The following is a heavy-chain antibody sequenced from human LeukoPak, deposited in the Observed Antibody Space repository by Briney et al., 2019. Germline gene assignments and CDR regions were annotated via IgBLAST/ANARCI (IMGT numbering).Heavy chain of an antibody. CDR2: ISGSGGST. CDR3: AKDRPTYYDILTGPRAPNWFDP. J-gene: IGHJ5*02. V-gene: IGHV3-23*01. CDR1: GFTFSSYA. Sequence: GGSLRLSCAASGFTFSSYAMSWVRQAPGKGLEWVSAISGSGGSTYYADSVKGRFTISRDNSKNTLYLQMNSLRAEDTAVYYCAKDRPTYYDILTGPRAPNWFDPWGQGTLVTVSS. D-gene: IGHD3-9*01.